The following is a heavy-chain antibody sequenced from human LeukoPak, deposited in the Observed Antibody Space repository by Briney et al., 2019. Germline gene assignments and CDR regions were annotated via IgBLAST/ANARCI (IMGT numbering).Heavy chain of an antibody. CDR2: ISSSSSYI. D-gene: IGHD1-26*01. Sequence: GGSLRLSCAASGFTFSSYSMNWVRQAPGKGLEWVSSISSSSSYIYYADSVKGRFTISRDNAKNSLYLQMNSLRAEDTAVYYCARDSGWEQGGFDYWGQGTLVTVSS. V-gene: IGHV3-21*01. CDR1: GFTFSSYS. CDR3: ARDSGWEQGGFDY. J-gene: IGHJ4*02.